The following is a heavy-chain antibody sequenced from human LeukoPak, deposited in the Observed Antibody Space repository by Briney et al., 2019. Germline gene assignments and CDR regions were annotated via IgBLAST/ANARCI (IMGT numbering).Heavy chain of an antibody. D-gene: IGHD1-26*01. Sequence: PGGSLRLSCAASGFTFSRYAMTWVRQAPGKGLEWVSAISGSGGSTYYADSVKGRFTISRDNSKNTLYLQMNSLTAEDTAVYYCARDRVGAIPYYFDYWGQGTLVTVSS. CDR3: ARDRVGAIPYYFDY. J-gene: IGHJ4*02. V-gene: IGHV3-23*01. CDR2: ISGSGGST. CDR1: GFTFSRYA.